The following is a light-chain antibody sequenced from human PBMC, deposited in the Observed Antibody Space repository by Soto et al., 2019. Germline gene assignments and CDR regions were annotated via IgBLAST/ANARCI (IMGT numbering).Light chain of an antibody. V-gene: IGLV2-8*01. CDR2: EVT. Sequence: QSALTQPPSASGSPGQSVTISCTGTSRDVGAYNYVSWYQQHPGTAPKLIIYEVTKRPSGVPDRFSGSKSGNTASLTVSGLQAEDEADYYCCSYAGSSTYVFGTGTKLTVL. CDR3: CSYAGSSTYV. J-gene: IGLJ1*01. CDR1: SRDVGAYNY.